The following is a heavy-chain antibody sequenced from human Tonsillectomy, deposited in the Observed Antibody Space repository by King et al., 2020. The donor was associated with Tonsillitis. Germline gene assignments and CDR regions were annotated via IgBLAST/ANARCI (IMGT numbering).Heavy chain of an antibody. V-gene: IGHV1-8*01. D-gene: IGHD4-17*01. CDR1: GYTFTSYD. Sequence: VQLVESGAEVKKPGASVKVSCKASGYTFTSYDINWVRQATGQGPEWMGWMNPNSGNTGYAQNFQGRVTMTRDTSISTAYMELSSLRSEDTAVYYCAGRETTVTRTLDYWGQGTLVTVSS. CDR3: AGRETTVTRTLDY. J-gene: IGHJ4*02. CDR2: MNPNSGNT.